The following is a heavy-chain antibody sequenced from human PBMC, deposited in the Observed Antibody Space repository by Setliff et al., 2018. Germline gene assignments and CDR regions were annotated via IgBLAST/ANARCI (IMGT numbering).Heavy chain of an antibody. V-gene: IGHV4-34*01. J-gene: IGHJ4*02. Sequence: SETLSLTCAVYGGSFSGYYWSWIRQPPGKGLEWIGEINHSGSTNYNPSLKSRVTISVDTSKNQFSLKLSSVTAADTAVYYCARGRIAAALYYFDYWGQGKLVTVSS. D-gene: IGHD6-13*01. CDR1: GGSFSGYY. CDR3: ARGRIAAALYYFDY. CDR2: INHSGST.